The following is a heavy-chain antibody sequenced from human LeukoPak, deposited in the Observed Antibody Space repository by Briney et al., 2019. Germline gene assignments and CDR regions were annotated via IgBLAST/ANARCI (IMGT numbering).Heavy chain of an antibody. V-gene: IGHV4-34*01. CDR2: INHSGST. D-gene: IGHD3-10*01. Sequence: SETLSLTCAVYGGSFSGYYWSWIRQPPGKGLEWIGEINHSGSTNYNPSLKSRVTISVDTSKNQFSLKLSSVTAADTAVYYCASRTPRGILWFGELLGREPHYYYRMDVWGQGTTVTVSS. CDR1: GGSFSGYY. J-gene: IGHJ6*02. CDR3: ASRTPRGILWFGELLGREPHYYYRMDV.